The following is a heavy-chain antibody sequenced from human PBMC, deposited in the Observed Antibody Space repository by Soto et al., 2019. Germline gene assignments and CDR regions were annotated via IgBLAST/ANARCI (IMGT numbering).Heavy chain of an antibody. Sequence: QVQLQESGPGLVKPSETLSLTCTVSGGSISSYYWSWIRQPPGKGLEWIGYIYYSGSTNYNPSLKSRVTISVDTSKNQFSLKLSSVTAADTAVYYCARSFVMTTANWFDPWGQGTLVTVSS. J-gene: IGHJ5*02. D-gene: IGHD4-17*01. CDR2: IYYSGST. CDR3: ARSFVMTTANWFDP. CDR1: GGSISSYY. V-gene: IGHV4-59*08.